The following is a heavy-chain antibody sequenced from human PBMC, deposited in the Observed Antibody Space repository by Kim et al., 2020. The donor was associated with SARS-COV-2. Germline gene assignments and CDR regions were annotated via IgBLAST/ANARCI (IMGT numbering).Heavy chain of an antibody. CDR1: GFTFSMYW. CDR2: IKSDGSST. CDR3: GAGPSSNGHLIEY. J-gene: IGHJ4*02. V-gene: IGHV3-74*01. Sequence: GGSLRLSCAASGFTFSMYWMHWVRQVPGKGLVWVSRIKSDGSSTNYADSVKDRFTISRDNGKNTVYLQMNSLRVEDTALYYCGAGPSSNGHLIEYWGQGT. D-gene: IGHD6-6*01.